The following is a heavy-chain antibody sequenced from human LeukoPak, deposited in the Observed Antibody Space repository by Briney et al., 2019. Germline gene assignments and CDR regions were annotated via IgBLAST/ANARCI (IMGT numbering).Heavy chain of an antibody. J-gene: IGHJ3*02. D-gene: IGHD2-2*01. Sequence: ASVKVSCKASGYTFTSYYMHWVRQAPGQGLEWMGIINPSGGSTSYAQKFQGRVTITADESTSTAYMELSSLRSEDTAVYYCASSSSEGAFDIWGQGTMVTVSS. V-gene: IGHV1-46*01. CDR1: GYTFTSYY. CDR2: INPSGGST. CDR3: ASSSSEGAFDI.